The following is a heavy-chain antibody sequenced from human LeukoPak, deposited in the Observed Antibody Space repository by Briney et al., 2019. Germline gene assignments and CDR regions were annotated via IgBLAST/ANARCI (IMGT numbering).Heavy chain of an antibody. V-gene: IGHV4-4*02. CDR3: ARLRFLEWLPHPFDY. J-gene: IGHJ4*02. D-gene: IGHD3-3*01. CDR2: IYHSGST. Sequence: SETLSLTCAVSGGSISSSNWWSWVRQPPGKGLEWIGEIYHSGSTYYNPSLKSRVTISVDTSKNQFSLKLSSVTAADTAVYYCARLRFLEWLPHPFDYWGQGTLVTVSS. CDR1: GGSISSSNW.